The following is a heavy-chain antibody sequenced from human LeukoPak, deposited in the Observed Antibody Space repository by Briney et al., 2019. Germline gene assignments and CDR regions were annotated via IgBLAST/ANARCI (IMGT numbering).Heavy chain of an antibody. D-gene: IGHD2-21*02. CDR3: ARGRDFAFYNWFDP. CDR2: IHYSGST. J-gene: IGHJ5*02. Sequence: SETLSLTCAVSGGSISNYYWNWIRQPPGKGLEWIGYIHYSGSTNYNPSLKSRVTISIDTSKNQFSLKLSSVTAADTAVYYCARGRDFAFYNWFDPWGQGALVTVSS. V-gene: IGHV4-59*01. CDR1: GGSISNYY.